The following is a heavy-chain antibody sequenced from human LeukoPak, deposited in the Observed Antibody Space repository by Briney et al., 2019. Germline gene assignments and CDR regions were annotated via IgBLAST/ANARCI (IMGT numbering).Heavy chain of an antibody. CDR1: GFTFSSYS. CDR3: ASDAIAAAGTVDY. V-gene: IGHV3-21*01. J-gene: IGHJ4*02. D-gene: IGHD6-13*01. CDR2: ISSSSSYI. Sequence: GGSLRLSCAASGFTFSSYSMNWVRQAPGKGLEWVSSISSSSSYIYYADSVKGRFTISRDNAKNSLYLQMNSLRAEDTAVYYCASDAIAAAGTVDYWGRGTLVTVSS.